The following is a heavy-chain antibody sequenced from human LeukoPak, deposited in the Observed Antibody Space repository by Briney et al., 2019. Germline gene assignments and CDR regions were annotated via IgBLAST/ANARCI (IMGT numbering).Heavy chain of an antibody. D-gene: IGHD6-13*01. CDR2: ISPNNGDT. V-gene: IGHV1-2*02. J-gene: IGHJ3*02. Sequence: ASVKVSCKASGYTFSDNFMHWVRQAPGQGLEWMGWISPNNGDTNYAPKFQGRVTMTRDTSISAAYMELSRLRSDDTAVYYCARSTGYSSSWVHAFDIWGQGTMVTVSS. CDR1: GYTFSDNF. CDR3: ARSTGYSSSWVHAFDI.